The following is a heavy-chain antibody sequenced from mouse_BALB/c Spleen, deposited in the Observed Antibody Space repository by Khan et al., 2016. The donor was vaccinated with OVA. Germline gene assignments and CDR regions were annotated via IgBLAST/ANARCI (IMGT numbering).Heavy chain of an antibody. CDR3: ARWFDGYSSLYAMDY. CDR2: IWSDGST. CDR1: GFSLTTYG. D-gene: IGHD2-3*01. Sequence: QMQLEESGPGLVAPSQSLSITCTVSGFSLTTYGVHWVRQPPGKGLEWLVVIWSDGSTNYNSVLKSRLSISKDNSKRQVFLKMNSLQTDETAMYYCARWFDGYSSLYAMDYWGQGTSVTVSS. J-gene: IGHJ4*01. V-gene: IGHV2-6*02.